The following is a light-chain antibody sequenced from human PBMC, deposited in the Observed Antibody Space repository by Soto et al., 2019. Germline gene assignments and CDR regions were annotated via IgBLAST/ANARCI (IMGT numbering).Light chain of an antibody. Sequence: QSVLTQPASVSGSPGQSITISCTGTSSDVGAYDFVSWYQQHPYKAPKLMIYEVSNRPSGVSNRYSGSKSVNTATLTISGFQAEDEADYYCSSYTSSSTRVFGTGTKLTVL. V-gene: IGLV2-14*03. CDR2: EVS. CDR1: SSDVGAYDF. J-gene: IGLJ1*01. CDR3: SSYTSSSTRV.